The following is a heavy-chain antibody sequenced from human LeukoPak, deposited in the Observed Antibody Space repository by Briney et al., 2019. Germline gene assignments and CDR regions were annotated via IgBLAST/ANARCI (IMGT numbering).Heavy chain of an antibody. V-gene: IGHV3-30*03. D-gene: IGHD3/OR15-3a*01. CDR1: GFNFRGFG. CDR3: VRVDSPRGGYFEY. Sequence: GGSVRVSCAASGFNFRGFGMHWVRQAPGKGPEWVAGIDNGGNTKYYGHSVKGRLTISRDNSKDTLYLQMDSLRPDDTAVYYCVRVDSPRGGYFEYWGQGILVTVSS. CDR2: IDNGGNTK. J-gene: IGHJ4*02.